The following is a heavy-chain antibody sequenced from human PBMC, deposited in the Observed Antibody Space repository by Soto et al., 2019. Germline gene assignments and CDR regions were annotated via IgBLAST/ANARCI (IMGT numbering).Heavy chain of an antibody. CDR1: GGSISSGGYS. J-gene: IGHJ4*02. CDR2: IYHSGST. V-gene: IGHV4-30-2*02. CDR3: TRGGDAYKNGH. D-gene: IGHD2-21*01. Sequence: SETLSLTCAVSGGSISSGGYSWSWIRQPPGKGLEWIGYIYHSGSTYYNPSLKSRVTISVDTSKNQFSLKLTSVNAADTAVYYCTRGGDAYKNGHWGQGTLVTVSS.